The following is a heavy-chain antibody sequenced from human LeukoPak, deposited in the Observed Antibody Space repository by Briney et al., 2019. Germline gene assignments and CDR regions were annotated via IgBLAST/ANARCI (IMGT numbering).Heavy chain of an antibody. V-gene: IGHV3-30*03. D-gene: IGHD6-13*01. J-gene: IGHJ4*02. CDR3: ARGGGVAAAGTPQQAFDY. Sequence: PGGSLRLSCAASGFTFSTYGMHWVRQTPGKGLEWVALISYDGSNKYYADSVKGRFTISRDNSKNTLYLQMNTMRAEDTAVYYCARGGGVAAAGTPQQAFDYWGQGTLVTVSS. CDR2: ISYDGSNK. CDR1: GFTFSTYG.